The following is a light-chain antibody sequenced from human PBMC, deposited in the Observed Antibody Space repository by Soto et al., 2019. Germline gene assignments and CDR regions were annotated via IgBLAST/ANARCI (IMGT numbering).Light chain of an antibody. CDR2: KAS. CDR1: QSISTW. J-gene: IGKJ1*01. CDR3: HEYNSYSRT. V-gene: IGKV1-5*03. Sequence: DIQMTQSPSTLSASVGDRVTITCRANQSISTWLAWYQQEPGKAPKLLIYKASHLDSGVPSRFSGSGSGTEFTITISSLQPDDFATYYCHEYNSYSRTFGQGTKVEIK.